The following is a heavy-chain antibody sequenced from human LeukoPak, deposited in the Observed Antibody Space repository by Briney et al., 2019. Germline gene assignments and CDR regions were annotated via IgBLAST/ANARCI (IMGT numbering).Heavy chain of an antibody. D-gene: IGHD5-18*01. CDR1: GFTFSSYA. V-gene: IGHV3-23*01. Sequence: PGGSLRLSCAASGFTFSSYAMSWVRQAPGKGLEWVSGISGSGDSTYYADPVKGRFTISRDNSKNTLYLQMSSLRAEDTAVYYCAKNRIQLWFPDYWGQGTMVTVSS. CDR3: AKNRIQLWFPDY. CDR2: ISGSGDST. J-gene: IGHJ4*02.